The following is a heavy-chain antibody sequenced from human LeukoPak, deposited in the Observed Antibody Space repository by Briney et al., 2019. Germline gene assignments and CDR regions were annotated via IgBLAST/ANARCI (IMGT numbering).Heavy chain of an antibody. D-gene: IGHD1-26*01. CDR2: IRYDGSNK. CDR3: APIVGATWSLYYYYYMDV. J-gene: IGHJ6*03. CDR1: GFTFSNYG. V-gene: IGHV3-30*02. Sequence: PGGSLSLSCAGSGFTFSNYGMHWVRQAPGKGLEWVAFIRYDGSNKYYADSVKGRFTISRDNSKNTLYLQMNSLRAEDTAVYYCAPIVGATWSLYYYYYMDVWGKGTTVTVSS.